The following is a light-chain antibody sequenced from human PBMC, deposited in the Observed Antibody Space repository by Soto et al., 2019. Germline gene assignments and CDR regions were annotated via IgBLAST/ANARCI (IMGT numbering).Light chain of an antibody. J-gene: IGKJ1*01. CDR3: QQYNSYPLT. CDR2: DAS. CDR1: QSISNW. Sequence: DIQMTQSPSTLSASVGGRVTITCRASQSISNWLAWYQQKPGKAPKLLISDASNLESGVPSRFSGSGSGTEFTLTISSLQPDDFATYYCQQYNSYPLTFGQGTKVDIK. V-gene: IGKV1-5*01.